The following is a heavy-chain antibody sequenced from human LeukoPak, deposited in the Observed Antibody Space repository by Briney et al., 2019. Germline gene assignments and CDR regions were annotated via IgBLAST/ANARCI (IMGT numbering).Heavy chain of an antibody. J-gene: IGHJ4*02. D-gene: IGHD3-3*01. CDR3: ARGGVTIFGVVLR. Sequence: ASVKVSCKASGYTFTGYYMHWVRQAPGQGLEWMGIINPSGGSTSYAQRFQGRVTMTRDTSTSTVYMELSSLRSEDTAVYYCARGGVTIFGVVLRWGQGTLVTVSS. CDR1: GYTFTGYY. V-gene: IGHV1-46*01. CDR2: INPSGGST.